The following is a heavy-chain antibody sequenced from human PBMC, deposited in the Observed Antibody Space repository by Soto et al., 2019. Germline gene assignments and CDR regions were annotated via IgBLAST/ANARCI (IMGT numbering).Heavy chain of an antibody. D-gene: IGHD3-16*01. CDR2: INPNSGDT. V-gene: IGHV1-2*02. CDR1: GYTFTVYY. J-gene: IGHJ6*02. CDR3: ARDRGAGYYGMDV. Sequence: ASVKVSCKASGYTFTVYYMHWVRQAPGQRLEWMGWINPNSGDTKYAQKFQGRVAMTRDTSISSAYMELSRLRSDDTAVYFCARDRGAGYYGMDVWGQGTTVTV.